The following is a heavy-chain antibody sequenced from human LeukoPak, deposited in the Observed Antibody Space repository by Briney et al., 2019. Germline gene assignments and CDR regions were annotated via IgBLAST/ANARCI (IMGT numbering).Heavy chain of an antibody. V-gene: IGHV1-46*01. D-gene: IGHD1-26*01. J-gene: IGHJ3*02. CDR1: GYTFTSYY. CDR3: ARVMSGRYWDDAFDI. Sequence: ASVKVSCKASGYTFTSYYMHWVRQAPGQGLEWMGRIKPSGGSTGYAQKFQGRVTMTRDMSTSTVYMELSSLRSEDTAVYYCARVMSGRYWDDAFDIWGQGTMVTVSS. CDR2: IKPSGGST.